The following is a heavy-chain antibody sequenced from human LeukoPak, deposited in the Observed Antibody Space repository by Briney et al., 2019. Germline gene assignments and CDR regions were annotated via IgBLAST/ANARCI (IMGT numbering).Heavy chain of an antibody. V-gene: IGHV3-23*01. J-gene: IGHJ4*02. CDR2: ISDSGNT. CDR1: GFTLSSYA. Sequence: GGSLRLSCAASGFTLSSYAMIWVRQAPGKGLEWVSAISDSGNTYHADSVKGRFTISRDSSKNTLFLQMNRLRPEDAAVYYCAKAPVTTCRGAYCYPFDYWGQGTLVTVSS. CDR3: AKAPVTTCRGAYCYPFDY. D-gene: IGHD2-21*01.